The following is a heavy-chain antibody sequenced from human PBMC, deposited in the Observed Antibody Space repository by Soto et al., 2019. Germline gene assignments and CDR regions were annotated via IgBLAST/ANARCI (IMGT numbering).Heavy chain of an antibody. J-gene: IGHJ3*02. CDR2: INSGGNIT. CDR3: ARGQYFDWLLSGAFDI. D-gene: IGHD3-9*01. V-gene: IGHV3-74*01. CDR1: GFALSRYW. Sequence: PGGSLRLSCTASGFALSRYWMYWVRQVPGKGPVWVSHINSGGNITPYADSVRGRFTISRDNSKNTLYLQMNSLRAEDTAVYYCARGQYFDWLLSGAFDIWGQGTMVTVSS.